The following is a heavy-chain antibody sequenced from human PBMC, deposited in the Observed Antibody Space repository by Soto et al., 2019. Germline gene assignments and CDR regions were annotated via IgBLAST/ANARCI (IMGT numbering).Heavy chain of an antibody. V-gene: IGHV3-64D*06. Sequence: QPVGSLRLSCSASGFTFSSYAMHWVRQAPGKGLEYVSAISSNGGSTYYADSVKGRFTISRDNSKNTLYLQMSSLRAGDTAVYYCVKDMSGYCSSTSCPTPYDYWGQGTLVTVSS. CDR3: VKDMSGYCSSTSCPTPYDY. J-gene: IGHJ4*02. CDR2: ISSNGGST. D-gene: IGHD2-2*01. CDR1: GFTFSSYA.